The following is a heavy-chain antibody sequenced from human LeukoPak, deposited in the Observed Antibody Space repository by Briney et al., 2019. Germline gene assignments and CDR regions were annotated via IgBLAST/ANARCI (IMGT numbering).Heavy chain of an antibody. D-gene: IGHD3-10*01. Sequence: SVKVSCKASGGTFSSYAISWVRQAPGQGLEWMGGIIPIFGTANYAQKFQGSVTITADESTSTAYMELSSLRSEDTAVYYCARDLYGSGSYYYRWFDPWGQGTLVTVSS. CDR1: GGTFSSYA. CDR2: IIPIFGTA. V-gene: IGHV1-69*01. CDR3: ARDLYGSGSYYYRWFDP. J-gene: IGHJ5*02.